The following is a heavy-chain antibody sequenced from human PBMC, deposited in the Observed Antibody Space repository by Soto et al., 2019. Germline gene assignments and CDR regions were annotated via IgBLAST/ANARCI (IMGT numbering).Heavy chain of an antibody. V-gene: IGHV4-59*01. CDR2: IYYSGST. J-gene: IGHJ6*02. CDR1: CGSISSYY. D-gene: IGHD1-26*01. CDR3: ARGSGRTGYYYYGMDV. Sequence: PSETLSLTCTVSCGSISSYYWSWIRQPPGKGLEWIGYIYYSGSTNYNPSLKSRVTISVDTSKNQFSLKLSSVTAADTAVYYCARGSGRTGYYYYGMDVWGQGTTVTVSS.